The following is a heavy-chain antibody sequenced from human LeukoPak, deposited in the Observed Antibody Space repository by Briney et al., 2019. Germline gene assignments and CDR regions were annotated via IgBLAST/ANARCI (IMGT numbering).Heavy chain of an antibody. CDR1: GGSISSYY. CDR3: ARGNDYDFWSGYYFDY. V-gene: IGHV4-59*01. J-gene: IGHJ4*02. CDR2: IYYSGST. Sequence: SKTLSLTCTVSGGSISSYYWSWIRQPPGKGLEWIGYIYYSGSTNYNPSLKSRVTISVDTSKNQFSLKLSSVTAADTAVYYCARGNDYDFWSGYYFDYWGQGTLVTVSS. D-gene: IGHD3-3*01.